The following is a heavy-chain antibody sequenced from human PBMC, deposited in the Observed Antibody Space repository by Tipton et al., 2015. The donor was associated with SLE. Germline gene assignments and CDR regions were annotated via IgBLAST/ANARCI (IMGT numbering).Heavy chain of an antibody. D-gene: IGHD3-10*01. CDR2: TRNKVDSYTT. CDR1: GFTFSDHY. V-gene: IGHV3-72*01. CDR3: ARGRLTMVRGAWYFDL. Sequence: SLRLSCAASGFTFSDHYMDWVRQAPGKGLEWVGRTRNKVDSYTTEYATSAKGRFIISRDASKNSLYLQMNSLETEDTALYYCARGRLTMVRGAWYFDLWGRGTLVTVSS. J-gene: IGHJ2*01.